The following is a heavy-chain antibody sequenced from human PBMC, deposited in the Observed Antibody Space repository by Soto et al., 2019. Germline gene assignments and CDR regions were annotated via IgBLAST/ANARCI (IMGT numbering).Heavy chain of an antibody. V-gene: IGHV4-4*02. CDR2: IYHTGST. CDR3: ARRGVTTDY. Sequence: QVQLQESGPRLLKPSGTLSLTCAVSGGSISSSNWWTWVRQSPGKGLEWIGEIYHTGSTNYNPFLKRRLTISVDKSNNQFSLMLSSVTAADTAVYYCARRGVTTDYWGQGTLITVSS. J-gene: IGHJ4*02. D-gene: IGHD4-17*01. CDR1: GGSISSSNW.